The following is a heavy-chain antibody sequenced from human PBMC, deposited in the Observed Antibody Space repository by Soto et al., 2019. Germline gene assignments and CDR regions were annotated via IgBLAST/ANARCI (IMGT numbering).Heavy chain of an antibody. J-gene: IGHJ2*01. V-gene: IGHV3-33*01. CDR2: IWYDGSNK. CDR1: GFTFSSYG. Sequence: QVQLVESGGGVVQPGRSLRLSCAASGFTFSSYGMHWVRQAPGKGLEWVAVIWYDGSNKYYADSVKGRFTISRDNSKNTLYLQMNSLRAEDTAVYYCARESTYYDILTGPTWWYFDLWGRGTLVTVSS. CDR3: ARESTYYDILTGPTWWYFDL. D-gene: IGHD3-9*01.